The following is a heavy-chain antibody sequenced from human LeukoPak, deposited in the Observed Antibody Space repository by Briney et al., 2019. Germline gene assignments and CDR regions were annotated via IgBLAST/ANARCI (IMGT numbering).Heavy chain of an antibody. J-gene: IGHJ3*02. V-gene: IGHV1-46*03. D-gene: IGHD3-10*01. CDR1: GYTFTSYY. CDR2: XXXXGGST. CDR3: ARDKIMITMVRGAYDAFDI. Sequence: ASVKVSCKASGYTFTSYYMHWVRQAPGQGLEWXXXXXXXGGSTSYAQKFQGRVTMTRDTSTSTVYMELSSLRSEDTAVYYCARDKIMITMVRGAYDAFDIWGQGTMVTVSS.